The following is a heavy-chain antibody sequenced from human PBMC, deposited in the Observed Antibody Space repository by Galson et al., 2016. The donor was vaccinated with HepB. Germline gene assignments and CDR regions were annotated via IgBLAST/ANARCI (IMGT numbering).Heavy chain of an antibody. CDR3: ARLDSHYDFWSAYFDASDI. D-gene: IGHD3-3*01. CDR1: GFIFNSYT. V-gene: IGHV3-21*01. CDR2: ISSTSSYI. J-gene: IGHJ3*02. Sequence: SLRLSCDASGFIFNSYTMTWVRQAPGKGLEWVSSISSTSSYIYYADSLKGRVTISRDNYKNTLYLKMNSLRVEDSAVYYCARLDSHYDFWSAYFDASDIWGQGTMVTVSS.